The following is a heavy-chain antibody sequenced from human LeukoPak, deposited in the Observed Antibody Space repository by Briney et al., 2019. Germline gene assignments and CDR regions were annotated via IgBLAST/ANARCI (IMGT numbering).Heavy chain of an antibody. V-gene: IGHV4-59*08. D-gene: IGHD1-7*01. CDR1: GGSISNYY. CDR3: ARHGNWDSKQYYFDH. J-gene: IGHJ4*02. Sequence: PSETLSLTCTVSGGSISNYYWSWIRQPPGKGLEWIAYIDYSGNTNYNPSLKSRVTISIDTSKNQFSLKLSSVTAADTAVYYCARHGNWDSKQYYFDHWGQGTLVTVSS. CDR2: IDYSGNT.